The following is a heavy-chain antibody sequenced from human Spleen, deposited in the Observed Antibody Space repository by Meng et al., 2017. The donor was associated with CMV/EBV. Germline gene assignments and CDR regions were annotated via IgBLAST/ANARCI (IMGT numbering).Heavy chain of an antibody. CDR3: ARLYSYDSSGRKDYWFDP. CDR2: INPNSGGT. J-gene: IGHJ5*02. Sequence: YTFTGYSIHWVRQAPGQGLEWMGYINPNSGGTNYARKFQGRVTMTRDTSISTAYMELSSLRSDDTAVFYCARLYSYDSSGRKDYWFDPWGPGTLVTVSS. CDR1: YTFTGYS. D-gene: IGHD3-22*01. V-gene: IGHV1-2*02.